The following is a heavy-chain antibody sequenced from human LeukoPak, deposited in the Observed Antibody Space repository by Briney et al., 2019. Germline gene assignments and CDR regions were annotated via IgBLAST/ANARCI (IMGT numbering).Heavy chain of an antibody. J-gene: IGHJ3*02. CDR1: GLTVSSNY. CDR3: GKPGRGGMTGAFDI. V-gene: IGHV3-53*01. Sequence: GGSLRLSCAASGLTVSSNYMSCVRQAPGNGLEWVSAIYTGGSTYYAESVKGRFTISRDNSKNTSYLQMNSLRAEETAMYSCGKPGRGGMTGAFDIWGQGTMVTVSS. D-gene: IGHD3-10*01. CDR2: IYTGGST.